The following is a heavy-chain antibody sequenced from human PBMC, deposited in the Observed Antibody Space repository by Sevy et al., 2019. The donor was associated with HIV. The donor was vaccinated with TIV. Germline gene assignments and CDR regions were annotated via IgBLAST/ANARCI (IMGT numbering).Heavy chain of an antibody. CDR2: IKSKTAGGTT. D-gene: IGHD4-17*01. J-gene: IGHJ6*02. CDR3: TNEVYGDLSYGMDV. CDR1: GFTFSHAW. Sequence: GGSLRLSCAGSGFTFSHAWMTWVRQAPGKGLEWVGRIKSKTAGGTTDYSAPVKGRFTISREDSETTRYLQMNSLKTEDTAVYYCTNEVYGDLSYGMDVWGQGTTVTVSS. V-gene: IGHV3-15*05.